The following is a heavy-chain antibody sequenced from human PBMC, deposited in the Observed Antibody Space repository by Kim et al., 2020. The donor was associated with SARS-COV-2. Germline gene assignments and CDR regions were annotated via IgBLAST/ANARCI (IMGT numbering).Heavy chain of an antibody. D-gene: IGHD6-6*01. CDR3: ARVRMAARNWFDP. CDR2: ISAYNGNT. J-gene: IGHJ5*02. Sequence: ASVKVSCKASGYTFTSYGISWVRQAPGQGLEGMGWISAYNGNTNYAQKLQGRVTMTTDTSTSTAYMELRSLRSDDTAGYYCARVRMAARNWFDPWGQGTLVTVSS. CDR1: GYTFTSYG. V-gene: IGHV1-18*01.